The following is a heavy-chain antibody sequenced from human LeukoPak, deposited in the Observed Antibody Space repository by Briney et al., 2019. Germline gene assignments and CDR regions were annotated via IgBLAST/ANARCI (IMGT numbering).Heavy chain of an antibody. CDR3: ARMGYDSSGYHGRFGDY. V-gene: IGHV1-18*04. CDR2: ISAYNGNT. D-gene: IGHD3-22*01. CDR1: GYTFTGYY. Sequence: GASVKVSCKASGYTFTGYYMHWVRQAPGQGLEWMGWISAYNGNTNYAQKFQGRVTMTTDTSTSTAYMELRSLRSDDTAVYYCARMGYDSSGYHGRFGDYWGQGTLVTVSS. J-gene: IGHJ4*02.